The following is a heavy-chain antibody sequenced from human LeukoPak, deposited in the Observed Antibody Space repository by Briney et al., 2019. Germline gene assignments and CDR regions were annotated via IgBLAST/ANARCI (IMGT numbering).Heavy chain of an antibody. CDR2: INSDGSNP. CDR1: GFTFSSYW. V-gene: IGHV3-74*01. J-gene: IGHJ4*02. D-gene: IGHD6-19*01. CDR3: TRGRPNYSSFDS. Sequence: GGSLRLSCEASGFTFSSYWMHWVRQAPGKGLVWVSRINSDGSNPIFAASVKGRFTVSRDNAKDTLYLQMTSLRAEDTAVYYCTRGRPNYSSFDSWGRGTLVTVSS.